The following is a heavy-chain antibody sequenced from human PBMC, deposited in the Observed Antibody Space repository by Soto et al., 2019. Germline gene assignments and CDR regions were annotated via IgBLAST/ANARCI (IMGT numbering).Heavy chain of an antibody. CDR2: ISGSGGST. CDR1: GFTFSSYA. J-gene: IGHJ3*02. V-gene: IGHV3-23*01. CDR3: AKDYYDSSGPRRDDAFDI. D-gene: IGHD3-22*01. Sequence: GGSLRLSCAASGFTFSSYAMSWVRQAPGKGLEWVSAISGSGGSTYYADSVKGRFTISRDNSKNTLYLQMNSLRAEDTAVYYCAKDYYDSSGPRRDDAFDIWGQGTMVTVSS.